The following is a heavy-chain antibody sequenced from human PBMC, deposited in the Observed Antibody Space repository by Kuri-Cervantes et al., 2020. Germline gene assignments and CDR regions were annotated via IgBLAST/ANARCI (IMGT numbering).Heavy chain of an antibody. Sequence: GESLKISCAASGFTVSSNYMSWVRQAPGKGLEWVSVIYSDAGTYYADSVKGRFTISRHNSKNTLYLQMNSLRTDDTAVYYCAKTSYGDYLDYWGQGALVTVSS. V-gene: IGHV3-53*04. J-gene: IGHJ4*02. CDR1: GFTVSSNY. CDR2: IYSDAGT. CDR3: AKTSYGDYLDY. D-gene: IGHD4-17*01.